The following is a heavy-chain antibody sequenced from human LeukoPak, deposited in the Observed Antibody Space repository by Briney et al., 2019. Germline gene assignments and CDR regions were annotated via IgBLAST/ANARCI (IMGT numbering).Heavy chain of an antibody. CDR1: GFTFSSYG. D-gene: IGHD6-6*01. J-gene: IGHJ5*02. Sequence: GGSLRLSCAASGFTFSSYGMHWVRQAPGKGLEWVSAISGSGGSTYYADSVKGRFTISRDNSKNTLYLQMNSLRAEDTAVYYCAKDEYSATWFDPWGQGTLVTVSS. V-gene: IGHV3-23*01. CDR2: ISGSGGST. CDR3: AKDEYSATWFDP.